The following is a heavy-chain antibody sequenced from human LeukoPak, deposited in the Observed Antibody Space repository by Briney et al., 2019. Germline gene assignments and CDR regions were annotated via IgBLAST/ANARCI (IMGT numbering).Heavy chain of an antibody. D-gene: IGHD5-12*01. CDR3: ARGGPIEWLRLS. CDR1: GYTFTGYY. J-gene: IGHJ4*02. Sequence: ASVKVSCKASGYTFTGYYMHWVRQAPGQGLEWMGWINPNSGGTNYAQKFQGRVTMTRDTSISTAYMELSRLRSDDTTVYYCARGGPIEWLRLSWGQETLVTVSS. CDR2: INPNSGGT. V-gene: IGHV1-2*02.